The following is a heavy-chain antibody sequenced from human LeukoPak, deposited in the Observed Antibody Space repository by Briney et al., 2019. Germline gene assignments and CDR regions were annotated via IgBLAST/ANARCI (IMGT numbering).Heavy chain of an antibody. CDR1: GSSISSSNFY. V-gene: IGHV4-39*01. CDR2: MYHRGST. Sequence: PSETLSLTCSVSGSSISSSNFYWGWIRQPPGKGLEWIGSMYHRGSTYYNPSLKSRVTISVDTSKNQFSLNLSSVTAADTAVYYCARHADSSGYYFFDFWGQGTLVTVSS. CDR3: ARHADSSGYYFFDF. J-gene: IGHJ4*02. D-gene: IGHD3-22*01.